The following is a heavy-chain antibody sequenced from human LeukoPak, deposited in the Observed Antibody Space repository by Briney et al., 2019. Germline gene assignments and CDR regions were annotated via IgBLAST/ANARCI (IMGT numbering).Heavy chain of an antibody. CDR1: GYSFTSYW. J-gene: IGHJ4*02. Sequence: RGESLKISCKGSGYSFTSYWIGWVRQMPGKGLEWMGIIYPGDSDTRYSPSFQGQVTISADKSISTAYLQWSSLKASDTAMYYCARAYCGGDCYSWAAPRGDYYFDYWGQGTLVTVSS. CDR3: ARAYCGGDCYSWAAPRGDYYFDY. V-gene: IGHV5-51*01. CDR2: IYPGDSDT. D-gene: IGHD2-21*02.